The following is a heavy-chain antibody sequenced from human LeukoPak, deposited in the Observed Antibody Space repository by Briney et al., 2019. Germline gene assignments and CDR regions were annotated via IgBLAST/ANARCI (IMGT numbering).Heavy chain of an antibody. V-gene: IGHV4-4*02. D-gene: IGHD2-15*01. Sequence: PSGTLSLTCAVSGGSISSSNWWCWVRQPPGKGLEWIGEIYQSGSTNYNPSLKTRVTISVEKSKNQFSLKLSSVTAAVTAVYYCARGPALGYCSGGSCYWLDYWGQGTLVTVSS. CDR3: ARGPALGYCSGGSCYWLDY. J-gene: IGHJ4*02. CDR2: IYQSGST. CDR1: GGSISSSNW.